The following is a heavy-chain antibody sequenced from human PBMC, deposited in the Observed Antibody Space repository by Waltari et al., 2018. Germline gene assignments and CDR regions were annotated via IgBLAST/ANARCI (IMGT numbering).Heavy chain of an antibody. J-gene: IGHJ4*02. CDR3: ARDQSREGGGYFDY. V-gene: IGHV4-59*01. CDR1: GGSIRGDY. CDR2: IYYTGSI. D-gene: IGHD1-26*01. Sequence: QVQLQESGPGLVKPSEPLSLPCPVPGGSIRGDYWSWIRQLPGEGLEWIGYIYYTGSINYNPSLKSRVTISVDTSKNQFSLKLSSVTAADTAVYYCARDQSREGGGYFDYWGQGTLVTVSS.